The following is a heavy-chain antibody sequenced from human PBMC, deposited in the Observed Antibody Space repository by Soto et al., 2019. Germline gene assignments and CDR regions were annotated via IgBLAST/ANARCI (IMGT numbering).Heavy chain of an antibody. CDR3: ASEDCSGGRCYSYGMKV. V-gene: IGHV3-33*01. CDR1: GFAFSSYG. CDR2: IWYDVSNK. Sequence: QVQLVESGGGVVQPGRSLRLSCAASGFAFSSYGMNWVRPAPGKGLEWVAVIWYDVSNKYYAVSVKGRFTISRDNSKNTLSRQMTSLRAEDTAVYYSASEDCSGGRCYSYGMKVWGQGTTVSVSS. J-gene: IGHJ6*02. D-gene: IGHD2-15*01.